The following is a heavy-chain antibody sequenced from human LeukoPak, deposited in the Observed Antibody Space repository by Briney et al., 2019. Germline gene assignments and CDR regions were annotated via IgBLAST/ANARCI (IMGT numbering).Heavy chain of an antibody. CDR1: GYTFTGYY. CDR2: INPYSGDT. V-gene: IGHV1-2*02. CDR3: ARGRMGGGNDY. Sequence: ASVKVSCKASGYTFTGYYIHWVRQAPGQGLEWMAWINPYSGDTDSAQKFQGRVTMTRDTSISTAYMELNSLRSDDTAVYYCARGRMGGGNDYWGQGTLVTVSS. J-gene: IGHJ4*02. D-gene: IGHD2-15*01.